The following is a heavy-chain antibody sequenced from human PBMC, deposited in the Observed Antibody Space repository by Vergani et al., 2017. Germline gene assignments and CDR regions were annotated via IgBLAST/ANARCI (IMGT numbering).Heavy chain of an antibody. CDR3: ARQEGDDEGGGMDV. J-gene: IGHJ6*02. CDR1: AYSISSTYY. V-gene: IGHV4-38-2*01. D-gene: IGHD2-21*02. Sequence: QVQLQESGPGLVKPSETLSLTCAVSAYSISSTYYWGWIRQPPGKGLEWIGNIYHTGSAYYNQSLKSLVTISVDTSKNQFSLKLSSVAAADTAVYYFARQEGDDEGGGMDVWGQGTTVTVSS. CDR2: IYHTGSA.